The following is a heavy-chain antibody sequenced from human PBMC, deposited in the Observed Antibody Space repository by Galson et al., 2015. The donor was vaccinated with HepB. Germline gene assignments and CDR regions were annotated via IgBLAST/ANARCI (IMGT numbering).Heavy chain of an antibody. CDR3: AKDLGFRGIVVVIIGFDY. J-gene: IGHJ4*02. CDR2: ISGSGGST. D-gene: IGHD3-22*01. CDR1: GFTFSSYA. V-gene: IGHV3-23*01. Sequence: SLRLSCAASGFTFSSYAMSWVRQAPGKGLEWVSAISGSGGSTYYADSVKGRFTISRDNSKNTLYLQANSLRAEDTAVYYCAKDLGFRGIVVVIIGFDYWGQGTLVTVSS.